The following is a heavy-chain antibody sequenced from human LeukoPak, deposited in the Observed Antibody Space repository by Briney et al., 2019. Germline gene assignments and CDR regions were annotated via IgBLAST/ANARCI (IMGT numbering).Heavy chain of an antibody. J-gene: IGHJ4*02. V-gene: IGHV4-39*07. D-gene: IGHD1-7*01. CDR1: GGSISSISYY. CDR3: ARLYGNFQNYYDY. CDR2: IYYSGST. Sequence: SETLSLTCTVSGGSISSISYYWGWIRQPPGKGLEWIVHIYYSGSTFSNPSLKSRVTISVDTSKNQFSLKLRSVTAADTAMFYCARLYGNFQNYYDYWGQGTMVAVSS.